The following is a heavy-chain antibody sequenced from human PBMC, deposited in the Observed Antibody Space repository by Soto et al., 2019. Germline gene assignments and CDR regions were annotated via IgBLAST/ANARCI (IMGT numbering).Heavy chain of an antibody. D-gene: IGHD3-3*01. Sequence: ASVKVSCKASGYTFTSYYMHWVRQAPGQGLEWMGVINPSGGSTSYAQKFQGRVTMTRDTSTSAVYMELSSLRSEDTAVYYCARWGVPLWSGYPPTPGAFDIWGKGTMVTVSS. CDR3: ARWGVPLWSGYPPTPGAFDI. CDR1: GYTFTSYY. V-gene: IGHV1-46*01. CDR2: INPSGGST. J-gene: IGHJ3*02.